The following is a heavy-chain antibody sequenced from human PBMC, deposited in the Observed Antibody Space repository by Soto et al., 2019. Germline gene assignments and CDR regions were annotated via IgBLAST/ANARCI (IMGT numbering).Heavy chain of an antibody. J-gene: IGHJ3*01. CDR2: MNPNSGNT. Sequence: QVQLVQSGAEVKKPGASVKVSCKASGYTFITYDINWVRQATGQGLEWMGWMNPNSGNTGFAQRFQVRVTMTRNTSISTAYMEVHSLSSEDTAVYYCASDGVVGPGPNAFDFWGQGTKVTFSS. CDR3: ASDGVVGPGPNAFDF. CDR1: GYTFITYD. D-gene: IGHD1-26*01. V-gene: IGHV1-8*01.